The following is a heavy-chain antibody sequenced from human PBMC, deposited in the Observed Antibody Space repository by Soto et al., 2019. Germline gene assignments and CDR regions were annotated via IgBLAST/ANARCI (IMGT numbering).Heavy chain of an antibody. V-gene: IGHV1-2*04. CDR2: INPKSGDT. Sequence: GASVKVSCKASLYTFTGYYMHWVRQAPGQGLEWLGWINPKSGDTNYAPKFRGWVTMTRDTSITTAYMELSRLRSDDTAVYYCARDARAYYSDTNRYYYGLYFDFWGQGPLVTVSS. D-gene: IGHD3-22*01. J-gene: IGHJ4*02. CDR1: LYTFTGYY. CDR3: ARDARAYYSDTNRYYYGLYFDF.